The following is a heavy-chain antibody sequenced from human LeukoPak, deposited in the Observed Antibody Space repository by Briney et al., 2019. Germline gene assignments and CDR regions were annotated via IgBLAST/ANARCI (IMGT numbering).Heavy chain of an antibody. CDR2: IIPIFGTA. CDR3: ARAQTRYFDWLPYYYYGMDV. D-gene: IGHD3-9*01. Sequence: SVKVFCKASGGTFSSYAISWVRQAPGQGLEWMGGIIPIFGTANYAQKFQGRVTITADESTSTAYMELSSLRSEDTAVYYCARAQTRYFDWLPYYYYGMDVWGQGTTVTVSS. V-gene: IGHV1-69*13. CDR1: GGTFSSYA. J-gene: IGHJ6*02.